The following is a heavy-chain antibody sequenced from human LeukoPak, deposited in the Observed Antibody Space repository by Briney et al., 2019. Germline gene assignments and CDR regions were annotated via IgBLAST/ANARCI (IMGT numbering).Heavy chain of an antibody. D-gene: IGHD2-8*01. CDR1: GGPISSSSYY. V-gene: IGHV4-39*01. CDR3: ARHQYCTNDVCTAGGWFDP. Sequence: PSETLSLTCTVSGGPISSSSYYWGWIRQPPGKGLEWIGSIYYSGTTYYNPSLKSRVTISVDMSKNQFSLKLSSVTAADTAVYYCARHQYCTNDVCTAGGWFDPWGQGTLVTVSS. CDR2: IYYSGTT. J-gene: IGHJ5*02.